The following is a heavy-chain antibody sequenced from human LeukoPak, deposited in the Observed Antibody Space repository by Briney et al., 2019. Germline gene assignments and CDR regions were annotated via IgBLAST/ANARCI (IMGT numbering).Heavy chain of an antibody. CDR3: ARDTSYDSSGYRFDY. V-gene: IGHV1-46*01. D-gene: IGHD3-22*01. Sequence: GASVKVSCKASGYTFTSYYKHWVRQAPGQGLEWMGIINPSGGSTSYAQKFQGRVTMTRDTSTSTVYMELSSLRSEDTAVYYCARDTSYDSSGYRFDYWGQGTLVTVSS. CDR2: INPSGGST. CDR1: GYTFTSYY. J-gene: IGHJ4*02.